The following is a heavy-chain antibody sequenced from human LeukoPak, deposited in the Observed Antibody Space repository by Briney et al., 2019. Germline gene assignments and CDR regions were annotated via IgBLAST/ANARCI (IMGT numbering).Heavy chain of an antibody. J-gene: IGHJ4*02. CDR2: INHSGST. CDR3: ARGGYSDFDY. Sequence: SETLSLTCAVYGGSFSGYYWSWIRQPPGKGLVWIGEINHSGSTNYNPSLKSRVTISVDTSKNQFSLKLSSVTAADTAVYYCARGGYSDFDYWGQGTLVTVSS. D-gene: IGHD4-11*01. CDR1: GGSFSGYY. V-gene: IGHV4-34*01.